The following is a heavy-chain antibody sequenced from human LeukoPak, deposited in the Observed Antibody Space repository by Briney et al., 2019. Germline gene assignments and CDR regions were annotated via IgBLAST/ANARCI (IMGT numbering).Heavy chain of an antibody. CDR2: INPNSGGT. Sequence: ASVKVSCKASGYTFTGYYMHWVRQAPGQGLEWMGWINPNSGGTNYAQKFQGRVTMTRDTSISTAYMELSRLRSDDTAVYYCARDWEWELLGGFDPWGQGTLVTVSS. CDR3: ARDWEWELLGGFDP. J-gene: IGHJ5*02. D-gene: IGHD1-26*01. V-gene: IGHV1-2*02. CDR1: GYTFTGYY.